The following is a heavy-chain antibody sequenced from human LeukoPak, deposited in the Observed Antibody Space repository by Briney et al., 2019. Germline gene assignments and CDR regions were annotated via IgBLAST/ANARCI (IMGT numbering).Heavy chain of an antibody. J-gene: IGHJ4*02. CDR3: ARDIGPFDY. CDR2: ISSNGGST. CDR1: GFTFDDYA. Sequence: GRSLRLSCAASGFTFDDYAMHWVRQAPGKGLEYVSAISSNGGSTYYANSVKGRFTISRDNSKNTLYLQMGSLRAEDMAVYYCARDIGPFDYWGQGTLVTVSS. V-gene: IGHV3-64*01. D-gene: IGHD1-26*01.